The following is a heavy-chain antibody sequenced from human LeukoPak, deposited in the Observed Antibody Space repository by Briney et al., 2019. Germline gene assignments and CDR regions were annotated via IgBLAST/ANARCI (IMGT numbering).Heavy chain of an antibody. Sequence: GSLRLSCAASGFTFNSYWMSWVRQAPGKGLEWVANIKQDGSERNYVDSVKGRFTVSRDNAKNSLYLQMNSLRAEDTAVYYCSKGLRFLEWLSNDAFDIWGQGTMVTVSS. V-gene: IGHV3-7*03. J-gene: IGHJ3*02. CDR3: SKGLRFLEWLSNDAFDI. D-gene: IGHD3-3*01. CDR2: IKQDGSER. CDR1: GFTFNSYW.